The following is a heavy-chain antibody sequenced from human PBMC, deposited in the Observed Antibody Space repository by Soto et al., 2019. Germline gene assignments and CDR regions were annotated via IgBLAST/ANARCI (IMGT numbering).Heavy chain of an antibody. CDR2: IYWDDDK. CDR1: GFSLSTSGVG. D-gene: IGHD3-22*01. Sequence: QITLKESGPTLVKPTQTLTLTCTFSGFSLSTSGVGVGWIRQPPGKALEWLALIYWDDDKRYSPSLKSRLTITKDTAKNQVVLTMTNMDPVDTATYYCAHSPRRNDRLLPRINPFAYWGQGTLVTLSS. J-gene: IGHJ4*02. V-gene: IGHV2-5*02. CDR3: AHSPRRNDRLLPRINPFAY.